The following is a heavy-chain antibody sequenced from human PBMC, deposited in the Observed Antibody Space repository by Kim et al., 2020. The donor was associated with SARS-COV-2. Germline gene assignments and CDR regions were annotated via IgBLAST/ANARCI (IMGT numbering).Heavy chain of an antibody. D-gene: IGHD3-16*01. J-gene: IGHJ6*02. CDR3: AREGGSYYYYYGMDV. CDR2: INPSGGST. V-gene: IGHV1-46*01. Sequence: ASVKVSCKASGYTFTSYYMHWVRQAPGQGLEWMGIINPSGGSTSYAQKFQGRVTMTRDTSTSTVYMELSSLRSEDTAVYYCAREGGSYYYYYGMDVWGQGTTVTVSS. CDR1: GYTFTSYY.